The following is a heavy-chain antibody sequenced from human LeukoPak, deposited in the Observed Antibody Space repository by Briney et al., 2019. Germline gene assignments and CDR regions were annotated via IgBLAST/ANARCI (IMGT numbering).Heavy chain of an antibody. CDR1: GFTFTNYW. Sequence: PGESLRLSCAASGFTFTNYWMSWVRQAPGKGLEWVANIKQDGSETYYVDSVKGRFTSSRDNAKNSLYLQMNSLRAEDTAVYYCARDRSYYQYFEYWGQGTLVTVSS. CDR2: IKQDGSET. V-gene: IGHV3-7*01. CDR3: ARDRSYYQYFEY. D-gene: IGHD3-10*01. J-gene: IGHJ4*02.